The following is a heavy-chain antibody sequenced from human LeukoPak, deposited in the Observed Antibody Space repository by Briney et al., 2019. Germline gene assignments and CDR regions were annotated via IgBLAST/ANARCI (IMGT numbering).Heavy chain of an antibody. CDR3: ARAVAEAYCGGDCYSWDY. V-gene: IGHV3-21*01. CDR2: ISSSSSYI. Sequence: GGSLRLSCGGSGYSEFTFSDGWMAWVRQAPGKGLEWVSSISSSSSYIYYADSVKGRFTISRDNAKNSLYLQMNSLRAEDTAVYYCARAVAEAYCGGDCYSWDYWGQGTLVTVSS. J-gene: IGHJ4*02. D-gene: IGHD2-21*02. CDR1: GYSEFTFSDGW.